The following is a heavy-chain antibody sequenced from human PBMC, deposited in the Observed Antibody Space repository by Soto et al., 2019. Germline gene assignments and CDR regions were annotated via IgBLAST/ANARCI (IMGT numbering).Heavy chain of an antibody. D-gene: IGHD5-18*01. Sequence: PSETLSLTWTVSGGSMSHYHWCWIRQSPGKGLEFIGYTHDSGIINYNPSLMSRVAISLDTSKNQFSLKLTSVTAADTALYYCARTGYGDHFDYWGRGTLVTVSS. J-gene: IGHJ4*02. CDR2: THDSGII. V-gene: IGHV4-59*01. CDR3: ARTGYGDHFDY. CDR1: GGSMSHYH.